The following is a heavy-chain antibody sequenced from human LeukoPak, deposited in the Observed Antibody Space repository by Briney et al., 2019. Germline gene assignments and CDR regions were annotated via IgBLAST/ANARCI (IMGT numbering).Heavy chain of an antibody. D-gene: IGHD1-26*01. CDR2: ISSSSSYI. Sequence: PGGSLRLSCAASGFTFSSYSMNWVRQAPGKGLEWVSSISSSSSYIYYADSVKGRFTISRDNAKNSLYLQMNSLRAEDTAVYYCAKRLVLGSSAELLGYYYYGMDVWGQGTTVTVSS. CDR3: AKRLVLGSSAELLGYYYYGMDV. V-gene: IGHV3-21*04. CDR1: GFTFSSYS. J-gene: IGHJ6*02.